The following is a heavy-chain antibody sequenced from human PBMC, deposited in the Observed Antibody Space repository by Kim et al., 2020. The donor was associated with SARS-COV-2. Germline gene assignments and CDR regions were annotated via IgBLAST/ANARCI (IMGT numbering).Heavy chain of an antibody. CDR3: ARSVVGSSWDEYFQH. Sequence: GGSLRLSCAASGFTFSSYGMHWVRQAPGKGLEWVAVIWYDGSNKYYADSVKGRFTISRDNSKNTLYLQMNSLRAEDTAVYYCARSVVGSSWDEYFQHWGQGTLVTVSS. V-gene: IGHV3-33*01. D-gene: IGHD6-13*01. CDR2: IWYDGSNK. J-gene: IGHJ1*01. CDR1: GFTFSSYG.